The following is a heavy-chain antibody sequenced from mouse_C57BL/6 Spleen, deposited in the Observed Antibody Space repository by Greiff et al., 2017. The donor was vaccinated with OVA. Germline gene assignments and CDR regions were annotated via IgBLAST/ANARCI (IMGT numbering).Heavy chain of an antibody. J-gene: IGHJ1*03. CDR3: ARSHYYGSSPSYWYFDV. D-gene: IGHD1-1*01. V-gene: IGHV3-8*01. Sequence: EVQLQESGPGLAKPSQTLSLTCSVTGYSITSDYWNWIRKFPGNKLEYMGYISYSGSTYYNPSLKSRISITRDTSKNQYYLQLNSVTTEDTATYYCARSHYYGSSPSYWYFDVWGTGTTVTVSS. CDR2: ISYSGST. CDR1: GYSITSDY.